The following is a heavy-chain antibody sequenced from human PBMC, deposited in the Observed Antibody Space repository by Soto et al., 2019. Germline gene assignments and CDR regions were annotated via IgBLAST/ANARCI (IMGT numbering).Heavy chain of an antibody. CDR1: GYTFTSYG. J-gene: IGHJ6*02. V-gene: IGHV1-18*04. CDR3: ARLSDCSSTSCPYYYYGMDV. Sequence: ASVKVSCKASGYTFTSYGISWVRQAPGQGLEWMGWISAYNGNTNYAQKLQGRVTMTTDTSTSTAYMELRSLRSDDTAVYCCARLSDCSSTSCPYYYYGMDVWGQGTTVTVSS. D-gene: IGHD2-2*01. CDR2: ISAYNGNT.